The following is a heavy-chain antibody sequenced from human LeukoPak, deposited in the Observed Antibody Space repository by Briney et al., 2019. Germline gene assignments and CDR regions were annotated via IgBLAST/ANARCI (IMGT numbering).Heavy chain of an antibody. D-gene: IGHD3-22*01. Sequence: GGSLRLSCAASGFTFSSYSMNWVRQAPGKGLEWVSSISSSSYIYYADSVKGRFTISRDNAKNSLYLQMNSLRAEDTAVYYCARFDTYSYDSSGYYSLDYWGQGTLVTVSS. CDR3: ARFDTYSYDSSGYYSLDY. V-gene: IGHV3-21*01. CDR2: ISSSSYI. J-gene: IGHJ4*02. CDR1: GFTFSSYS.